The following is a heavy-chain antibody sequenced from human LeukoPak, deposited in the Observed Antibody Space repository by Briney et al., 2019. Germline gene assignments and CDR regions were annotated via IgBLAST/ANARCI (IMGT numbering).Heavy chain of an antibody. CDR3: AREIVVIRRRPTYYYYYGMDV. CDR2: MNPNSGNT. CDR1: GYTFTSYD. V-gene: IGHV1-8*01. D-gene: IGHD3-22*01. J-gene: IGHJ6*02. Sequence: ASVKVSCKASGYTFTSYDINWVRQATGQGLEWMGWMNPNSGNTGYAQKFQGRVTMTRNTSISTAYMELSSLRSEDTAVYYCAREIVVIRRRPTYYYYYGMDVWGQGTTVTVSS.